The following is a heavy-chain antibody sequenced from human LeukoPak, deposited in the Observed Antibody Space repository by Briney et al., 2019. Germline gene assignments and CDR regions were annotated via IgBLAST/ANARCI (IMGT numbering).Heavy chain of an antibody. D-gene: IGHD1-26*01. Sequence: GGSLRLSCAASGFTFSTYGMNWVRQAPGKGLEWISYISSSSSPIYYADSVKGRFTISRDNAKNSLYLQMNSLRDEDTAVYYCARDSGLVVGALNFDYWGQGTLVTVSS. V-gene: IGHV3-48*02. CDR3: ARDSGLVVGALNFDY. CDR1: GFTFSTYG. CDR2: ISSSSSPI. J-gene: IGHJ4*02.